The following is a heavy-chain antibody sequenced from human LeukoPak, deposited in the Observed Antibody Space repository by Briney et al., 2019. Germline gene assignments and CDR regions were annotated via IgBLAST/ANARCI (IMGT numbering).Heavy chain of an antibody. CDR2: IRYDGTNK. CDR1: GFTFSGYG. D-gene: IGHD6-13*01. Sequence: GGSLRLSCAASGFTFSGYGMHWVRQAPGKELEWVAFIRYDGTNKYYADSVKGRFTISRDNSKNTLYPQMNSLRAEDTAPYYCAKGYSSSWSYPLDAFDIWGQGTMVTVSS. J-gene: IGHJ3*02. V-gene: IGHV3-30*02. CDR3: AKGYSSSWSYPLDAFDI.